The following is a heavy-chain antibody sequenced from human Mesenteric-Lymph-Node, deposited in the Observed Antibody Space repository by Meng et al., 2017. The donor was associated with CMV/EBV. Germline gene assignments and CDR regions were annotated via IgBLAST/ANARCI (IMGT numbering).Heavy chain of an antibody. V-gene: IGHV1-46*01. J-gene: IGHJ5*02. D-gene: IGHD2-8*02. CDR2: INPSAGTT. CDR3: ARDSARGVNWFDP. Sequence: ASVKVSCKASGYTFTTHHIHWVRQAPGQGLEWMGVINPSAGTTSHAQKFQGRVTMTRDTSTSTVYMEVTSLRFEDTAVYYCARDSARGVNWFDPWGQGTLVTVSS. CDR1: GYTFTTHH.